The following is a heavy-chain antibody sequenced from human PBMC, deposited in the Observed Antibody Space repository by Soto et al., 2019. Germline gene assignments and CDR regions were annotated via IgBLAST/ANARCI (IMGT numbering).Heavy chain of an antibody. CDR3: ARGYYDFWSAFDY. D-gene: IGHD3-3*01. CDR1: GFTFSSYG. J-gene: IGHJ4*02. V-gene: IGHV3-33*01. CDR2: IWSDGSNK. Sequence: PGGSLRLSCAASGFTFSSYGMHWVRQAPGRGLEWVAVIWSDGSNKYYVDSVKGRTTISRDNSKNTLFLQMNSLRAEDTAVYYCARGYYDFWSAFDYWGQGTLVTVSS.